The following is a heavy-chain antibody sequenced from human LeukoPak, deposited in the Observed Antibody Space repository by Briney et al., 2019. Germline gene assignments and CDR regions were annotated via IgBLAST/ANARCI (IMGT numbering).Heavy chain of an antibody. CDR2: INHSGST. Sequence: SSETLSLTCAVYGGSFSGYYWSWIRQPPGKGLEWIGEINHSGSTNYNPSLKSRVTISVDTSKNQFSLKLSSVTAAGTAVYYCARDRMNTPSRRVGDWGHGTTVTVSS. D-gene: IGHD1-26*01. CDR1: GGSFSGYY. V-gene: IGHV4-34*01. CDR3: ARDRMNTPSRRVGD. J-gene: IGHJ6*02.